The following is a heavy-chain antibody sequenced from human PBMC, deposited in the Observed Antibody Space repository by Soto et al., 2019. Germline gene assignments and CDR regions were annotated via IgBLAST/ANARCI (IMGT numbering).Heavy chain of an antibody. CDR1: GFIVSSNY. CDR3: ARSGYCSGGSCYAYFHYGMDV. J-gene: IGHJ6*02. V-gene: IGHV3-53*01. CDR2: IYSGGTT. Sequence: GGSLRLSCAASGFIVSSNYMNWVRQAPGKGLEWVSAIYSGGTTNYADSVKGRFTISRDNSKNTLFLQMNSLGAEDTAVYYCARSGYCSGGSCYAYFHYGMDVWGQGTTVTVSS. D-gene: IGHD2-15*01.